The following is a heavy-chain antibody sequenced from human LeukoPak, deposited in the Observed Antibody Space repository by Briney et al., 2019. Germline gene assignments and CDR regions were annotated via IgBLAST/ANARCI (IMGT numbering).Heavy chain of an antibody. D-gene: IGHD2-2*01. J-gene: IGHJ6*03. CDR2: IYTSGST. V-gene: IGHV4-61*02. CDR1: GGSISSGSYY. Sequence: SETLSLTCTVSGGSISSGSYYWSWIRQPAGKGLEWIGRIYTSGSTNYNPSLKSRVTISVDTSKNQFSLKLSSVTAADKAVYYCARGPPSRYCSSTSCHLMGYYYYYYMDVWGKGTTVTVSS. CDR3: ARGPPSRYCSSTSCHLMGYYYYYYMDV.